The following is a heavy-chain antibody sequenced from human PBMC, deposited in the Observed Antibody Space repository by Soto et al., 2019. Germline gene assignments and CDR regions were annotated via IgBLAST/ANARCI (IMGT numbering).Heavy chain of an antibody. J-gene: IGHJ4*02. D-gene: IGHD2-2*03. CDR2: ISDSGST. CDR1: GFTFSTSA. V-gene: IGHV3-23*01. Sequence: PGVSPRLSCEASGFTFSTSAMSCFRHAPGKVLDWVSTISDSGSTYYADSVKGRFTISRDNSKNTLYLQMNSLRAEDTAIYYCAKVWGEDGYCTRTSCLYYFHHWGQGVLVTVSS. CDR3: AKVWGEDGYCTRTSCLYYFHH.